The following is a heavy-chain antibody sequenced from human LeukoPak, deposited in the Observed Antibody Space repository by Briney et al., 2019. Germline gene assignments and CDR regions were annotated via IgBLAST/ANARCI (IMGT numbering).Heavy chain of an antibody. CDR3: ARDVGVTPYYMDV. CDR2: IYSSGST. J-gene: IGHJ6*03. Sequence: SETLSLTCTFSGGSITSYYWSWIRQPAGKGLEWIGYIYSSGSTNYNPSLKSRVTVSVETSKNQFSLKLNSVTATDTAVYYCARDVGVTPYYMDVWGKGTTVTVSS. CDR1: GGSITSYY. D-gene: IGHD1-26*01. V-gene: IGHV4-59*01.